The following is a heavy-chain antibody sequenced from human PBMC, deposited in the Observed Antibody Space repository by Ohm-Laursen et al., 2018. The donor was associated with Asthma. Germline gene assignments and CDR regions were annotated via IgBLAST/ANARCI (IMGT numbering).Heavy chain of an antibody. J-gene: IGHJ5*02. D-gene: IGHD4-23*01. V-gene: IGHV1-69*13. CDR2: IIPIFGTA. CDR3: ARDYMTTGVWFDP. CDR1: GGTFSSYA. Sequence: ASVKVSCKASGGTFSSYAISWVRQAPGQGLEWMGGIIPIFGTANYAQKFQGRVTITADESTSTAYMELSSLRPEDTAVYYCARDYMTTGVWFDPWGQGTLVTVSS.